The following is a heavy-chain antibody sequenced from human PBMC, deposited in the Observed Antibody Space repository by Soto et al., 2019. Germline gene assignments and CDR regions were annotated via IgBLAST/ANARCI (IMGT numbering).Heavy chain of an antibody. CDR1: GFTFSDYY. CDR3: AFTYYYDSSGYPDY. J-gene: IGHJ4*02. CDR2: ISSSSSYT. Sequence: PGGSLRLSCAASGFTFSDYYMSWIRQAPGKGLEWVSYISSSSSYTNYADSVKGRFTISRDNAKNSLYLQMNSLRAEDTAVYYCAFTYYYDSSGYPDYWGQGTLVTVSS. D-gene: IGHD3-22*01. V-gene: IGHV3-11*03.